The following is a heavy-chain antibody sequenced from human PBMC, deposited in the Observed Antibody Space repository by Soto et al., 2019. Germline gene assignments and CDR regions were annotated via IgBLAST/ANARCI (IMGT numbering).Heavy chain of an antibody. CDR1: GGSFSGYY. CDR3: ARGGYRSSTSCSPGNSWFDP. Sequence: PSETLSLTCAVYGGSFSGYYWSWIRQPPGKGLEWIGEINHSGSTNYNPSLKSRVTISVDTSKNQFSLKLSSVTAADTAVYYCARGGYRSSTSCSPGNSWFDPWGQGTLVTVSS. V-gene: IGHV4-34*01. CDR2: INHSGST. D-gene: IGHD2-2*01. J-gene: IGHJ5*02.